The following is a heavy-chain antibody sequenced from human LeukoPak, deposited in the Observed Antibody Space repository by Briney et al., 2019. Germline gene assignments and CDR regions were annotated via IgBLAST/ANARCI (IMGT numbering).Heavy chain of an antibody. CDR2: ISYDGSNK. D-gene: IGHD3-16*01. CDR1: GSTFSSYA. Sequence: GGSLRLSCAASGSTFSSYAMHWVRQAPGKGLEWVAVISYDGSNKYYADSVKGRFTISRDNSKNTLYLQMNSLRAEDTAVYYCARADDYVWGRRGTDYWGQGTLVTVSS. J-gene: IGHJ4*02. V-gene: IGHV3-30*04. CDR3: ARADDYVWGRRGTDY.